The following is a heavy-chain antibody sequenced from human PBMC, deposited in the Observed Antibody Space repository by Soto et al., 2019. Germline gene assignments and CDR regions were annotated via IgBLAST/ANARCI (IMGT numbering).Heavy chain of an antibody. D-gene: IGHD6-19*01. CDR3: ARRLSYSSGWDC. CDR2: IYPSDSTT. V-gene: IGHV5-51*01. Sequence: XESLKISCKASGNSFIPYWIGWVRQMPGEGLEWMGIIYPSDSTTRYSPSFQGQVSISADKSISTAYLQWSSLKASDTAMYYCARRLSYSSGWDCWGHGTLVTVSS. J-gene: IGHJ4*01. CDR1: GNSFIPYW.